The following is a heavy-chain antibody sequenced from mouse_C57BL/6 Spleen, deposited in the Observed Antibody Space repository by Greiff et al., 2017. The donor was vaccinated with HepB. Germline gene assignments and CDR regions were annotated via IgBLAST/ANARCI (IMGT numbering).Heavy chain of an antibody. V-gene: IGHV5-9-1*02. J-gene: IGHJ2*01. CDR2: ISSGGDYI. Sequence: EVQGVESGEGLVKPGGSLKLSCAASGFTFSSYAMSWVRQTPEKRLEWVAYISSGGDYIYYADTVKGRFTISRDNARNTLYLQMSSLKSEDTAMYDWTRDSNYVFDYWGQGTTLTVSP. CDR1: GFTFSSYA. CDR3: TRDSNYVFDY. D-gene: IGHD2-5*01.